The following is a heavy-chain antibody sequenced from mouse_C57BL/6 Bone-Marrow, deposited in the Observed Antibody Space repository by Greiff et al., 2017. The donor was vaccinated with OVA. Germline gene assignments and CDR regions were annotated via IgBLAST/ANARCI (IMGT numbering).Heavy chain of an antibody. Sequence: VQLQQSGAELVRPGASVKLSCTASGFNIKDDYMHWVKQRPEQGLEWIGWIDPESGDTEYASTFQGRATISADTSSNTDYLQLSSLTSEDAAVDYYTYDCGSSPDYWGQGTTLTVSS. D-gene: IGHD1-1*01. V-gene: IGHV14-4*01. CDR2: IDPESGDT. CDR3: TYDCGSSPDY. J-gene: IGHJ2*01. CDR1: GFNIKDDY.